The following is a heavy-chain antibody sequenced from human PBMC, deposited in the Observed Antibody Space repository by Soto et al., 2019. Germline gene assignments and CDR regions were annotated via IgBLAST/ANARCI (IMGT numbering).Heavy chain of an antibody. CDR1: GFSFGDYG. Sequence: GSLILSCSASGFSFGDYGMSWVRQAPGKGLEWVGFIRSRAYSGTTEYAASVKGRFTISRDDAKTIAYLQMNSLKTEDTAIYYCTRVRVRWESLGWFDPWGQGTLVTVSS. CDR2: IRSRAYSGTT. CDR3: TRVRVRWESLGWFDP. D-gene: IGHD1-26*01. J-gene: IGHJ5*02. V-gene: IGHV3-49*04.